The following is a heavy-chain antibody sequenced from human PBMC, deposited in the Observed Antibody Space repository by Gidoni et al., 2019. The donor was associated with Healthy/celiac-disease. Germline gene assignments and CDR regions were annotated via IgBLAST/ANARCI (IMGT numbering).Heavy chain of an antibody. CDR1: GYTFTGYY. CDR3: ARDGVLWELLGFAFDI. Sequence: QVQLVQSGAEVKKPGASVKVSCKASGYTFTGYYMHWVRQAPGQGLEWMGWINPNSGGTNYAQKFQGRVTMTRDTSISTAYMELSRLRSDDTAVYYCARDGVLWELLGFAFDIWGQGTMVTVSS. CDR2: INPNSGGT. V-gene: IGHV1-2*02. J-gene: IGHJ3*02. D-gene: IGHD1-26*01.